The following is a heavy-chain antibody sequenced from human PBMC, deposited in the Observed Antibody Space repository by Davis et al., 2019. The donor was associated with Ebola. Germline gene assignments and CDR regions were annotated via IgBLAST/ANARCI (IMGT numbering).Heavy chain of an antibody. CDR1: GFTFSNAW. Sequence: PGGSLRLSCAASGFTFSNAWMSWVRQAPGKGLEWVSVIYSGGSTYYADSVKGRFTISRDNAKNSLYLQMNSLRAEDTAVYYCARGDIAVAGWSDYWGQGTLVTVSS. J-gene: IGHJ4*02. CDR3: ARGDIAVAGWSDY. D-gene: IGHD6-19*01. V-gene: IGHV3-66*01. CDR2: IYSGGST.